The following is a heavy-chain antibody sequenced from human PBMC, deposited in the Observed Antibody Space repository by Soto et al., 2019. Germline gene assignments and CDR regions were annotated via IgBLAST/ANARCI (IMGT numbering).Heavy chain of an antibody. Sequence: PAASVKVSCKASGFSFTGYYIHWLRQAPGQGLEWMGWINAHSGGTEYAQKFQGRVTLTRDTSIATAYLTLTSLTSDDTALYYCAKDLTRQLAYWLDPWGQGTQVTVSS. V-gene: IGHV1-2*02. CDR3: AKDLTRQLAYWLDP. D-gene: IGHD6-6*01. CDR2: INAHSGGT. J-gene: IGHJ5*02. CDR1: GFSFTGYY.